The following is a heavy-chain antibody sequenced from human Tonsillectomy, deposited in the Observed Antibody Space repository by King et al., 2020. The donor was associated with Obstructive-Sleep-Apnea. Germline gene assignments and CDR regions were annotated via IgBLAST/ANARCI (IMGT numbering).Heavy chain of an antibody. CDR1: GGSISSYY. CDR2: IYYRGST. Sequence: VQLQESGPGLVKPSETLSLTCTVSGGSISSYYWSWIRQPPGKGLEWIGYIYYRGSTNYNPSLKSRVTISVDTSKNQFSLKLSSVTAADTAVYYCARHERDDSSGYYYLYYFDYWGQGTLVTVSS. J-gene: IGHJ4*02. CDR3: ARHERDDSSGYYYLYYFDY. D-gene: IGHD3-22*01. V-gene: IGHV4-59*08.